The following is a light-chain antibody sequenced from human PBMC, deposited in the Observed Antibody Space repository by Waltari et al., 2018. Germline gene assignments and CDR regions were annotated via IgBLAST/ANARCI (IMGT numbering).Light chain of an antibody. CDR1: QCVSNW. J-gene: IGKJ4*01. CDR3: QHYNSYPLT. Sequence: DIQLTQSPSTLPSSVGDRVTITCRASQCVSNWLAWYQQKPGKAPKLLIYRASILESGVPSRFSGSGSWTEFTLTISSLQPEDFATYFCQHYNSYPLTFGGGTKVDI. CDR2: RAS. V-gene: IGKV1-5*03.